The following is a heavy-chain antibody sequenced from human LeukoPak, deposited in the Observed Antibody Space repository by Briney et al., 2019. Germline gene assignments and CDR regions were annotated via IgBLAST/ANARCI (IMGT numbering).Heavy chain of an antibody. J-gene: IGHJ6*02. Sequence: GGALRLYGAASGLACSKYWMHWVRQAQGKGLVWVSRINIDGSSTSYADSVKGRVTISRDNAKNTLYLQMNSLRAEDTAVYYCATDGLYYSGMDVWGQGTTVTVSS. D-gene: IGHD2-8*01. CDR1: GLACSKYW. CDR3: ATDGLYYSGMDV. V-gene: IGHV3-74*01. CDR2: INIDGSST.